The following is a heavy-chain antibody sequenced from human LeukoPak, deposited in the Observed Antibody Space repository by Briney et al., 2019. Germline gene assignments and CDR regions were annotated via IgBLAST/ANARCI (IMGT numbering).Heavy chain of an antibody. CDR3: ARGGLMVRGVISFAFDI. V-gene: IGHV3-11*01. CDR2: ISSSGSTI. D-gene: IGHD3-10*01. Sequence: GGSLRLSCAASGFTFSNTWMTWVRQAPGKGLEWVSYISSSGSTIYYADSVKGRFTISRDNAKNSLYLQMNSLRAEDTAVYYCARGGLMVRGVISFAFDIWGRGTMVTVSS. J-gene: IGHJ3*02. CDR1: GFTFSNTW.